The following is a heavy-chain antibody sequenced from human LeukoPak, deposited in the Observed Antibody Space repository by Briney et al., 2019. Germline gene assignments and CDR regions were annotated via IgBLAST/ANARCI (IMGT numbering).Heavy chain of an antibody. D-gene: IGHD3-3*01. CDR3: ARDCLFGVVITYNWFDP. CDR2: INPNSGGT. Sequence: ASVKVSCKASGYTFTGYYMHWVRQAPGQGLEWMGWINPNSGGTNYAQKFQGRVTMTRDTSISTAYMELSRLRSDDTAVYYCARDCLFGVVITYNWFDPWGQGTLVTVSS. CDR1: GYTFTGYY. V-gene: IGHV1-2*02. J-gene: IGHJ5*02.